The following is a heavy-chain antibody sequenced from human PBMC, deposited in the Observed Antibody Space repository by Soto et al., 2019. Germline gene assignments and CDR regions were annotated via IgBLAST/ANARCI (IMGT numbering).Heavy chain of an antibody. CDR2: IYYGGST. J-gene: IGHJ1*01. CDR3: ANNCHRGSLAL. CDR1: GDSISTDY. Sequence: SETLSLTCTVSGDSISTDYWSWIRQSPGKGLEWIGFIYYGGSTNYNPSLKSRVTISVATPKNQFSLKLSSVTAADTAVYYCANNCHRGSLALWAQGTPVPVSS. D-gene: IGHD1-1*01. V-gene: IGHV4-59*08.